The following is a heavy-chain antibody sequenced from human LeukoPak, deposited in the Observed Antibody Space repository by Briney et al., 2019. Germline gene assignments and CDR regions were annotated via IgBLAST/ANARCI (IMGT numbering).Heavy chain of an antibody. J-gene: IGHJ4*02. D-gene: IGHD3-10*01. CDR3: ARMVRGVYFDY. Sequence: SETLSLTXAVYGGSFSGYYWSWIRQPPGKGLEWIGEINHSGSTNYNPSLKSRVTISVDTSKNQFSLKLSSVTAADTAVYYCARMVRGVYFDYWGQGTLVTVSS. V-gene: IGHV4-34*01. CDR1: GGSFSGYY. CDR2: INHSGST.